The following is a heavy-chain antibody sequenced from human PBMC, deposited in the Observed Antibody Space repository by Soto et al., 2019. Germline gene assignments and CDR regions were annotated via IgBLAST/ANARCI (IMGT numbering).Heavy chain of an antibody. V-gene: IGHV1-69*06. Sequence: QVQLVQSGAEVKKPGSSVKVSCKASGGTFSSYAISWVRQAPGQGLEWMGGIIPILGTANYAQKFQGRVTITADKSTSTAYMELSSLRSEDTAVYYCAREGFEGIQLIDARDSWFDPWGQGTLVTVSS. D-gene: IGHD5-18*01. CDR2: IIPILGTA. J-gene: IGHJ5*02. CDR3: AREGFEGIQLIDARDSWFDP. CDR1: GGTFSSYA.